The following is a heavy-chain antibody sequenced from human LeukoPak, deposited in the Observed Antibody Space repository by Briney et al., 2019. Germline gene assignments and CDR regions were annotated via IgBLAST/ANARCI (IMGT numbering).Heavy chain of an antibody. Sequence: GGSLRLSCAASGFTFSSYAMSWVRQAPGKGLEWVSSISGSGGSTYYADSVKGRFTISGDNSKNTLYLQMNSLRAEDTAVYYCAKGGDFWSGPQFDYWGQGTLVTVSS. CDR2: ISGSGGST. D-gene: IGHD3-3*01. CDR1: GFTFSSYA. CDR3: AKGGDFWSGPQFDY. V-gene: IGHV3-23*01. J-gene: IGHJ4*02.